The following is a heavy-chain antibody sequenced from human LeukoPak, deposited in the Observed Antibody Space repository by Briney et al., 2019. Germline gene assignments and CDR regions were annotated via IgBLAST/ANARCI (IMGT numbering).Heavy chain of an antibody. J-gene: IGHJ5*02. V-gene: IGHV3-30-3*01. CDR3: ATPGDDLFDP. D-gene: IGHD3-10*01. CDR1: GFTFSSYA. Sequence: PGGSLRLSCAASGFTFSSYAMHWVRQAPGKGLEWVAVISYDGSNKYYADSVKGRFTISRDNSKNTLYLQMNSLRAEDTAVYYCATPGDDLFDPWGQGTLVTVSS. CDR2: ISYDGSNK.